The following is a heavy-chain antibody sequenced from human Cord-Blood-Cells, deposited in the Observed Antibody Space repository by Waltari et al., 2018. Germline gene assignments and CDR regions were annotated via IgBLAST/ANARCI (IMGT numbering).Heavy chain of an antibody. V-gene: IGHV4-39*01. CDR3: ARGTIISYYYYDSSGSSFDY. CDR1: GGSISSSSYY. Sequence: LQLQESGPGLVKPSETLSLTCTVSGGSISSSSYYWGWLRQPPGKGPEWIGSIYYSGSTYYNPSLKSRVTISVDTSKNQFSLKLSSVTAADTAVYYCARGTIISYYYYDSSGSSFDYWGQGTLVTVSS. D-gene: IGHD3-22*01. J-gene: IGHJ4*02. CDR2: IYYSGST.